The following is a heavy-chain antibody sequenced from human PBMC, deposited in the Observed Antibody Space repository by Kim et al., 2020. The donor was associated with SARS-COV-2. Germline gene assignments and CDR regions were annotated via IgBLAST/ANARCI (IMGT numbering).Heavy chain of an antibody. Sequence: GGSLRLFCAASGFTFNRYWMSWIRQTPGKGLERVANIKEDGSEEYYVDSVKGRFSISRDNAKNSLFLQMDRLRAEDTAIYYCARVIVMVPGSSDHFDYWGQGALATVSS. J-gene: IGHJ4*02. CDR2: IKEDGSEE. CDR1: GFTFNRYW. CDR3: ARVIVMVPGSSDHFDY. D-gene: IGHD2-2*01. V-gene: IGHV3-7*01.